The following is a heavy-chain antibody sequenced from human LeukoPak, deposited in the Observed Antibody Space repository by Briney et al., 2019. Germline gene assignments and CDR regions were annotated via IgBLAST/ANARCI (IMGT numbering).Heavy chain of an antibody. CDR1: GFTFRYYW. Sequence: GLSLRLSCASSGFTFRYYWMHWVRQAPGKGLVWVSRISYDWSRTTYADSVKGRFAISSDNAKNTLYLHMNSLRAEDTAVYYCARDDGFYSDSSFQDYWGQGTLVTVSS. J-gene: IGHJ4*02. CDR2: ISYDWSRT. V-gene: IGHV3-74*01. CDR3: ARDDGFYSDSSFQDY. D-gene: IGHD2/OR15-2a*01.